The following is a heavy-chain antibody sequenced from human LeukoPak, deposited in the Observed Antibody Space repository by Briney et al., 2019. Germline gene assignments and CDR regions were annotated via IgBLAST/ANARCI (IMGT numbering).Heavy chain of an antibody. CDR2: IYTSGST. CDR3: ARQFYDLLSGYPENYYYYYYMDV. J-gene: IGHJ6*03. D-gene: IGHD3-3*01. CDR1: GGSISSYY. V-gene: IGHV4-4*09. Sequence: SETLSLTCTVSGGSISSYYWSWIRQPPGKGLEWIGYIYTSGSTNYNPSLKSRVTISVDTSKNQFSLKLSSVTAADTAVYYCARQFYDLLSGYPENYYYYYYMDVWGKGTTVIVSS.